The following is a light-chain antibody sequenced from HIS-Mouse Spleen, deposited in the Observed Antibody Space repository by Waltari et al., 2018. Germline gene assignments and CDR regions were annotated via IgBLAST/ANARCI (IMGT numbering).Light chain of an antibody. J-gene: IGLJ3*02. CDR2: DVS. CDR1: SSDVGGSTS. CDR3: SSYTSSSTL. V-gene: IGLV2-14*03. Sequence: QSALTQPASVSGSPGQSITISCTGTSSDVGGSTSFSWYQQHPGKAPKLMIYDVSNRPSGVSNRFSGSKSGNTASLTISGLQAEDEADYYCSSYTSSSTLFGGGTKLTVL.